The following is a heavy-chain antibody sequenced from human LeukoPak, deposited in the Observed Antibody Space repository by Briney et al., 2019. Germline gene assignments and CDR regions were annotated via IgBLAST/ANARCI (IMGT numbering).Heavy chain of an antibody. D-gene: IGHD3-3*01. CDR2: IIPILGIA. CDR3: ARGPAQATYDDFWSCSTTSNWFDP. V-gene: IGHV1-69*02. J-gene: IGHJ5*02. Sequence: SLRVSCTASGGTFSSYTISWVRQAPGQGLEWMGRIIPILGIANYAQKFQGRVTITADKSTSTAYMEPSSLRSEDTAVYYCARGPAQATYDDFWSCSTTSNWFDPWGQGTLVTVSS. CDR1: GGTFSSYT.